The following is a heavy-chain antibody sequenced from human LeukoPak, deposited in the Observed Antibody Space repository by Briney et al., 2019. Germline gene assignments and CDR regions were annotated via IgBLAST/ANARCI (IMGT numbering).Heavy chain of an antibody. Sequence: PGGSLRLSCAVSGFTVTSNYMSWVRQAPGKGLEWVSVMYSGGSTYYADSVKGRVAISRDNSQNTVFLQMNSVRVEDTAVYYCARSYSNHLFGMDVWGQGTAVTVSS. V-gene: IGHV3-66*01. D-gene: IGHD4-11*01. CDR3: ARSYSNHLFGMDV. J-gene: IGHJ6*02. CDR2: MYSGGST. CDR1: GFTVTSNY.